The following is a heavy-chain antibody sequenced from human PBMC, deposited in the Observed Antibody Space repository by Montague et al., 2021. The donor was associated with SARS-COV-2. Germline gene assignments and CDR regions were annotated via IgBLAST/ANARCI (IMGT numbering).Heavy chain of an antibody. J-gene: IGHJ4*02. V-gene: IGHV3-48*03. CDR3: ATNKYCTLHDCLHGRHYFDH. D-gene: IGHD2-8*01. CDR1: GFDFFNFD. Sequence: YRRLSCAASGFDFFNFDMAWVRQAPGRGLEWISDISSSGATILYADSLKGRFTISRDNIQKSLYLQMNSLRAEDTAVYYCATNKYCTLHDCLHGRHYFDHWGQGTLVTVSS. CDR2: ISSSGATI.